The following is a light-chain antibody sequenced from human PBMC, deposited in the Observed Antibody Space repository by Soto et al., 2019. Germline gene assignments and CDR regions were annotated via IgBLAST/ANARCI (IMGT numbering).Light chain of an antibody. J-gene: IGKJ5*01. CDR2: GAS. Sequence: EILLTQSPTTLSLSPGERATLSCRSSQSVSSYLAWYQQKPGQAPRLLIYGASSRATGIPDRFSGSGSGTDFTLTISRLEPEDFAVYYCQQYGSSLLITFGQGTRLEIK. V-gene: IGKV3-20*01. CDR1: QSVSSY. CDR3: QQYGSSLLIT.